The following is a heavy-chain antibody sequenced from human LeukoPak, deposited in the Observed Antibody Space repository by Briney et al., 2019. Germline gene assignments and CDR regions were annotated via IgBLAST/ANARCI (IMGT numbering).Heavy chain of an antibody. D-gene: IGHD6-13*01. CDR3: ARQKAAAGHFDY. V-gene: IGHV4-34*01. Sequence: PSETLSLTCTVSGGSISSYYWSWIRQPPGKGLEWIGEINHSGSTNYNPSLKSRVTISVDTSKNQFSLKLSSVTAADTAVYYCARQKAAAGHFDYWGQGTLVTVSS. J-gene: IGHJ4*02. CDR1: GGSISSYY. CDR2: INHSGST.